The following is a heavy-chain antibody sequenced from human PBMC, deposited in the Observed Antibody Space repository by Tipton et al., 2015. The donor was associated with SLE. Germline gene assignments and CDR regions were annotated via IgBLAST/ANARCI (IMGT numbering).Heavy chain of an antibody. D-gene: IGHD6-19*01. J-gene: IGHJ4*02. Sequence: SLRLSCAASGFTFSSYWMSWVRQAPGKGLEWVANIKQDGSEKYYVDSVKGRFTISRDNAKNSLYLQMNSLRAEDTALYYCARQGEQWLASRYWGQGTLVTVSS. CDR2: IKQDGSEK. CDR1: GFTFSSYW. V-gene: IGHV3-7*03. CDR3: ARQGEQWLASRY.